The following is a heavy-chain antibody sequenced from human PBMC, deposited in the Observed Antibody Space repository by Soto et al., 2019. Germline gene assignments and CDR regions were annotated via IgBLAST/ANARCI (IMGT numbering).Heavy chain of an antibody. D-gene: IGHD1-7*01. CDR3: AKGTTLWFCP. CDR1: GYTFTSDG. Sequence: QVQLVQSGAEVKKPGASVKVSCRASGYTFTSDGITWVRQAPGQGLEWMGWISAYNGNTNYAQKFQNRVTMTTDTTTSTAYMELRSLISDDTAVYYCAKGTTLWFCPWGQGSPVTVSS. J-gene: IGHJ5*02. CDR2: ISAYNGNT. V-gene: IGHV1-18*01.